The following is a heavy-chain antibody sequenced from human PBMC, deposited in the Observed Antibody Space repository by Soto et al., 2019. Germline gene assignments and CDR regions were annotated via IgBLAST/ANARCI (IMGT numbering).Heavy chain of an antibody. J-gene: IGHJ4*02. CDR3: AKGRGGSGSLPPRVDF. CDR1: GFTFNNYA. D-gene: IGHD3-10*01. CDR2: ISGGGETT. Sequence: EVQLLESGGGLVQPGGSLRLSCAASGFTFNNYAMTWVRQAPGKGLEWVSAISGGGETTSYADSVKGRFTVSRDGSKNTLYLQMSSLRAEDTALYYCAKGRGGSGSLPPRVDFWGQGTLVTVSS. V-gene: IGHV3-23*01.